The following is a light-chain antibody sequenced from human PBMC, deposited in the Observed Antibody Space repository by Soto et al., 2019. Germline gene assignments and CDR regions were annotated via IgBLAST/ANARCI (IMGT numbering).Light chain of an antibody. V-gene: IGKV1-39*01. CDR2: ATS. CDR3: QQSLTTPLT. J-gene: IGKJ4*01. Sequence: DIQMTQSPSSLSASVGDRVTITCRASQSITIYLNWYQQKPGKAPKLLIFATSSLQSGVPSRFSGIGSGTDFTLSISSLQPEDLATYYCQQSLTTPLTFGGGTKVEIK. CDR1: QSITIY.